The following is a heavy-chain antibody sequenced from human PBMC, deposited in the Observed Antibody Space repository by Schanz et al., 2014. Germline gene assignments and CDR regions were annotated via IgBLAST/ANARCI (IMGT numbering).Heavy chain of an antibody. J-gene: IGHJ3*02. D-gene: IGHD6-19*01. V-gene: IGHV3-23*04. CDR2: ISGRGGRT. CDR1: GFTFSNHA. Sequence: EVQLVESGGGLVQPGGSLRLSCETSGFTFSNHAMSWVRQAPGKGLEWVSAISGRGGRTYYADSVKGRFTISRDNSKNTLYLQMNSLRAEDTALYFCATDYSGGGCHIWGQGTMVTVSS. CDR3: ATDYSGGGCHI.